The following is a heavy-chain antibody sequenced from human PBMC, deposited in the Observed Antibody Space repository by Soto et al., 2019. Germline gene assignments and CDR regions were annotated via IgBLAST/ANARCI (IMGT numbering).Heavy chain of an antibody. V-gene: IGHV3-30*18. CDR1: GFTFSSYG. CDR2: ISYDGSNK. Sequence: QPGGSLRLSCAASGFTFSSYGMHWVRQAPGKGLEWVAVISYDGSNKYYADSVKGRFTISRDNSKNTLYLQMNSLRAEDTAVYYCAKDLENVYCSGGSCLYGMDVWGQGTTVTVSS. CDR3: AKDLENVYCSGGSCLYGMDV. D-gene: IGHD2-15*01. J-gene: IGHJ6*02.